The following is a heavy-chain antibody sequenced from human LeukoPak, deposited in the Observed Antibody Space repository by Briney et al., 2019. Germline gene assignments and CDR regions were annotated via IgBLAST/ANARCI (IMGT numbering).Heavy chain of an antibody. J-gene: IGHJ4*02. CDR3: AKGAYGSGSYYLFDY. V-gene: IGHV3-9*03. CDR1: GFTFDDYA. Sequence: GRSLRLSCAASGFTFDDYAMHWVRQAPGKGLEWVSGISWNSGSIGYADSVKGRFTISRDNAKNSLYLQMNSLRAEDMALYYCAKGAYGSGSYYLFDYWGKGTLVTVSS. CDR2: ISWNSGSI. D-gene: IGHD3-10*01.